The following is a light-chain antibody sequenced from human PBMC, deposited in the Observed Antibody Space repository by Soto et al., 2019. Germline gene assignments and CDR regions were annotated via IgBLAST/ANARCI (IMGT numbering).Light chain of an antibody. CDR1: QSISIW. J-gene: IGKJ1*01. CDR3: QQYNNYSWT. CDR2: KAS. V-gene: IGKV1-5*03. Sequence: DIQMTQSPSTLSASVGDRVAITCRAIQSISIWLAWYQQKPGKAPNLLIYKASSLESGVPSRFSGSGSGTEFTLTISSLQPDDFATYYCQQYNNYSWTFGQGTKVEIK.